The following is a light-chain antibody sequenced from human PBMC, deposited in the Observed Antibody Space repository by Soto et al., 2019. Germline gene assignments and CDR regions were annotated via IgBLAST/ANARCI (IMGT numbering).Light chain of an antibody. CDR1: HAISNY. V-gene: IGKV1-27*01. J-gene: IGKJ3*01. Sequence: DIQMTQSPSSLSASVGARVTITCRASHAISNYSAWYQQKPGKLPKLLISAASSLESGVPSRFSGSGSGTDFTLTISTLQPEDFGTYYCQKYYSPPFTFSPGTKVDIK. CDR2: AAS. CDR3: QKYYSPPFT.